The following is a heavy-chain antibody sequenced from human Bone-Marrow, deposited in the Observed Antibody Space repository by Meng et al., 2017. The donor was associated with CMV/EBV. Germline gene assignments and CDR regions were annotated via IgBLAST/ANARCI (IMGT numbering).Heavy chain of an antibody. D-gene: IGHD2-21*01. V-gene: IGHV4-59*11. Sequence: SETLSLTCTVSGASISSHYYNWIRQSPGKGLEWIGYVYSYGNTNYNPSLKSRVTMSADTSKNQFSLKLTSETAADTAVYYCVTARPFAVFTDWGQGALVTVSS. J-gene: IGHJ4*02. CDR1: GASISSHY. CDR3: VTARPFAVFTD. CDR2: VYSYGNT.